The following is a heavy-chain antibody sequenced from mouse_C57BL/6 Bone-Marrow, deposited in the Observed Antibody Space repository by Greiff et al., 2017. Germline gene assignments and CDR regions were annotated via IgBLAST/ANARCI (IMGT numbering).Heavy chain of an antibody. Sequence: EVQLQQSGAELVRPGASVKLSCTASGFNIKDDYMHWVKQRPEQGLEWIGWIDPENGDTEYASKFQGKATITADTSSNTAYLQLSSLTSEDTAVYYCTTKDYYGSSRDYWGQGTTLTVSS. J-gene: IGHJ2*01. CDR2: IDPENGDT. D-gene: IGHD1-1*01. V-gene: IGHV14-4*01. CDR3: TTKDYYGSSRDY. CDR1: GFNIKDDY.